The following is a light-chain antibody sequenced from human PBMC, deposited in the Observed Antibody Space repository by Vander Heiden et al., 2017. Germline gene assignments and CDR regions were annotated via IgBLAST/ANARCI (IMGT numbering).Light chain of an antibody. Sequence: YVPSQPPSPSVAPGHTAKTTCVGNNTGSRSVNWYQQRPGQAPFAVIYDDGGRPSGIPERFSGSNSGNTATLTISRVEAGDEADYYCQVWDSDSDHVVFGGGTKLTVL. V-gene: IGLV3-21*02. CDR1: NTGSRS. CDR3: QVWDSDSDHVV. CDR2: DDG. J-gene: IGLJ2*01.